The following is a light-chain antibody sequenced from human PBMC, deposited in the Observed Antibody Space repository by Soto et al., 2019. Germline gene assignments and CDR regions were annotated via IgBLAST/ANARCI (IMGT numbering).Light chain of an antibody. CDR3: QQYGSSPT. CDR2: DVS. CDR1: QSVSSNY. Sequence: EIMLTQSPGTLSLSPGERATLSCRSSQSVSSNYLAWYQQKPDQAPRLVIYDVSGRATGIPDRFSGSGSGTDFTLAISRLGPEDFAVYYCQQYGSSPTFGQGTKEEIK. J-gene: IGKJ1*01. V-gene: IGKV3-20*01.